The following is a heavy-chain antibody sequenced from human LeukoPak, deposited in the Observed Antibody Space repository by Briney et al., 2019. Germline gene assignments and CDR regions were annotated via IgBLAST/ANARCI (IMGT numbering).Heavy chain of an antibody. CDR2: ISFTSSYI. CDR1: GFTFSNSN. CDR3: AREDPGPGVADY. J-gene: IGHJ4*02. Sequence: PGGSLRLSCVVSGFTFSNSNMNWVRQAPGKGLEWVSSISFTSSYIYYADSVTGRFTISRDNAKNSLYLQMNSLRAEDTAVYYCAREDPGPGVADYWGQGTLVTVSS. D-gene: IGHD2-15*01. V-gene: IGHV3-21*01.